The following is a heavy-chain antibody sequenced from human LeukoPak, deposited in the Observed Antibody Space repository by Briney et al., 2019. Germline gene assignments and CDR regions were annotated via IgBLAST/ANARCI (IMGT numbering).Heavy chain of an antibody. D-gene: IGHD1-14*01. CDR1: GGSIRGDY. Sequence: SETLSLTCDVSGGSIRGDYWSWIRQPAGRGLEWIGRVHTSGSTNYNPSLKSRVTLSQDTSKNQFYLRLTSVTAADTAVYYCARDGGTNRNFGYWGQGMLVTVSS. V-gene: IGHV4-4*07. CDR3: ARDGGTNRNFGY. J-gene: IGHJ4*02. CDR2: VHTSGST.